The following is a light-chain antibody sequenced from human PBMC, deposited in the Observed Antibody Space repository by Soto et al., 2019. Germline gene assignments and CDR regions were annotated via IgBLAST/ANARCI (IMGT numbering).Light chain of an antibody. CDR3: RAYDSSLSGRV. CDR1: SSNIGAGYD. J-gene: IGLJ3*02. CDR2: GNS. Sequence: QSVLTQPPSVSGAPGQRVTISCTGSSSNIGAGYDVHWYQQLPGTAPKLLIYGNSNRPSGVPDRFSGSKSGTSASLAITGLQAAYEADYYCRAYDSSLSGRVFGAGTKLTVL. V-gene: IGLV1-40*01.